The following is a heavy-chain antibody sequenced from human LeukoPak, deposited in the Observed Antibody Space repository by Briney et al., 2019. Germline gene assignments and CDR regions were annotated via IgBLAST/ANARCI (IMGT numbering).Heavy chain of an antibody. D-gene: IGHD6-19*01. CDR2: ISGSGGST. Sequence: PGGSLRLSCAASGFTFSSYAMSWVRQAPGKGLEWVSAISGSGGSTYYADSVKGRFTISRDNSKNTLYLQMNSLRADDAAVYYCANSLAVTGLFDYWGQGSLVTVSS. J-gene: IGHJ4*02. V-gene: IGHV3-23*01. CDR3: ANSLAVTGLFDY. CDR1: GFTFSSYA.